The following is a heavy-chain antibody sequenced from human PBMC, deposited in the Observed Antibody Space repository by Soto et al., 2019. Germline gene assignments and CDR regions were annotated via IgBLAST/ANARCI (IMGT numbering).Heavy chain of an antibody. Sequence: QVQLVQSGAEVKKPGSSVKVSWKASGDTFNFYTINWVRQAPGIGLEWMGRFNPILSLSHSALKFQGRVTLTADKXXXXXXXXXXXXXXXXXXXXXXXXXXXXXXXXXXYWGQGALVTFSS. J-gene: IGHJ4*02. CDR3: XXXXXXXXXXXXY. CDR2: FNPILSLS. V-gene: IGHV1-69*02. CDR1: GDTFNFYT.